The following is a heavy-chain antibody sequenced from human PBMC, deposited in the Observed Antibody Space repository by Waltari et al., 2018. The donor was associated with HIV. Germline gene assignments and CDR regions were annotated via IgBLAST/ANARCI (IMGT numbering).Heavy chain of an antibody. J-gene: IGHJ3*02. CDR1: GFTFSSYS. D-gene: IGHD3-22*01. V-gene: IGHV3-21*01. CDR3: ARDLVEGFYYDSSGYYFDAFD. Sequence: GSLRLSCAASGFTFSSYSMNWVRQAPGKGLEWIASISSSSNYVNYADSLKGRFTISRDNGKNSLYLQMNSLRAEDTAVYYCARDLVEGFYYDSSGYYFDAFD. CDR2: ISSSSNYV.